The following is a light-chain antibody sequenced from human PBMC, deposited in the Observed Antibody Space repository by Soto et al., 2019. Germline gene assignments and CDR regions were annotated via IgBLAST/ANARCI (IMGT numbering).Light chain of an antibody. J-gene: IGLJ1*01. CDR3: SSYTSSSTYV. V-gene: IGLV2-18*02. CDR2: EVS. CDR1: SSDVGSYNR. Sequence: SALPQPPSVYGAPGQSVTISCTGTSSDVGSYNRVSWYQQPPGTAPKLMIYEVSNRPSGVPDRFSGSKSGNTASLTISGLQAEDEADYYCSSYTSSSTYVFGTGTKVTVL.